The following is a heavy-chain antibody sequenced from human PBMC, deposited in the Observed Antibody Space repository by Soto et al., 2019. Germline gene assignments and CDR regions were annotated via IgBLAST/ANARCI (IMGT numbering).Heavy chain of an antibody. D-gene: IGHD2-15*01. CDR2: ISGSGGST. CDR3: AKGGSTGKDCSGGSCYSKY. J-gene: IGHJ4*02. Sequence: GGSLRLSCAASGFTFSSYAMSWVRQAPGKGLEWVSAISGSGGSTYYADSVKGRFTISRDNSKNTLYLQMNSLRAEDTAVYYCAKGGSTGKDCSGGSCYSKYWGQGTLVTVSS. V-gene: IGHV3-23*01. CDR1: GFTFSSYA.